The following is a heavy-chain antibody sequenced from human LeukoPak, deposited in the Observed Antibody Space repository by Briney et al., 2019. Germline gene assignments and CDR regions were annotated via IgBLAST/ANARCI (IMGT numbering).Heavy chain of an antibody. CDR3: ARGGYSGSYYRFS. CDR1: GFRFSYYW. D-gene: IGHD6-6*01. Sequence: PGGSLRLSCAASGFRFSYYWMHWVRQAPGKGPEWLSRISKDGSDTVYADSAKGRFTASRYNAKNTVYLQVTNLRPEDTAVYFCARGGYSGSYYRFSWGQGTLVTVAS. J-gene: IGHJ4*02. V-gene: IGHV3-74*01. CDR2: ISKDGSDT.